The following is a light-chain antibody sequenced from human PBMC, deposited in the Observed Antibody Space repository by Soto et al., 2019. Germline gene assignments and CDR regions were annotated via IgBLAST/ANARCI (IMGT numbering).Light chain of an antibody. V-gene: IGLV2-14*01. CDR3: SSYTSSSTLEV. J-gene: IGLJ1*01. CDR2: EVS. CDR1: SSDVGGYNY. Sequence: QSALTQPASVSGSPGQSITISCTGTSSDVGGYNYVSWYQQHPGKAPKLMIYEVSNRPSGVSNRFSGSKSGNTASLTISGLQAEDEADYYCSSYTSSSTLEVFGTGTKVTRP.